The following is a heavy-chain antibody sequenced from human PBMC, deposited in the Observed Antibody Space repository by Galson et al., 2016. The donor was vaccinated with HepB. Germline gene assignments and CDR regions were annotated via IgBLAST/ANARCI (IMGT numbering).Heavy chain of an antibody. V-gene: IGHV3-30-3*01. CDR3: ARDREGAGPGTLEY. CDR2: TPYDGSNK. CDR1: GFTFSTYA. Sequence: SLRLSCAASGFTFSTYAMHWVRQAPGKGLEWVAVTPYDGSNKFYGDSVKGRFTISRDNSKNTLFLQMNSLRTEDTAVYYCARDREGAGPGTLEYWGQGTLVTVSS. D-gene: IGHD1-26*01. J-gene: IGHJ4*02.